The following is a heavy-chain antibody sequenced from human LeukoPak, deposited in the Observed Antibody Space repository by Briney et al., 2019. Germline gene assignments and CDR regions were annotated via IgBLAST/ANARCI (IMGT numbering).Heavy chain of an antibody. J-gene: IGHJ4*02. CDR3: ARGGNRFGGFYFDY. CDR1: ADSLSSGGHY. D-gene: IGHD3-10*01. V-gene: IGHV4-31*03. Sequence: SETLSLTRTLSADSLSSGGHYWAWIRQFRGKGLESIGFIIHSGRSRHNPSLKDRVAISVDTSRKQFALKLSSVTAADTAMYYCARGGNRFGGFYFDYWGQGIQVIVSS. CDR2: IIHSGRS.